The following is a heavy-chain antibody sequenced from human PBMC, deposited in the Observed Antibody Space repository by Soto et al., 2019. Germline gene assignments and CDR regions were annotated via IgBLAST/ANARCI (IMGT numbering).Heavy chain of an antibody. CDR3: ARHLAHYDILTGNTYYYGMDV. Sequence: GESLKISCKGSGYSFTSYWIGWVRQMPGKGLEWMVFIYPVDFVTRYSPSFQGQVTISADKSISTAYLQWSSLKASDTAMYYFARHLAHYDILTGNTYYYGMDVWGQGTTVTVSS. V-gene: IGHV5-51*01. CDR1: GYSFTSYW. CDR2: IYPVDFVT. D-gene: IGHD3-9*01. J-gene: IGHJ6*02.